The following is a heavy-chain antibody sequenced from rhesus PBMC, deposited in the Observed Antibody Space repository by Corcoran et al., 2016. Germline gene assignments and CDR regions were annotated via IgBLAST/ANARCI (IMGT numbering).Heavy chain of an antibody. CDR1: GGSISSSY. CDR3: ARPYSGSWTLFDY. Sequence: QLQLQESGPGLVKPSETLSVTCAVSGGSISSSYWSWIRQAPGKGLEWIGYIYGSGSSTNYNPSLTSRVTLSVDTSKNHLSLKLSSVTTADTAVYYCARPYSGSWTLFDYWGQGVLVTVSS. V-gene: IGHV4-169*01. CDR2: IYGSGSST. D-gene: IGHD6-25*01. J-gene: IGHJ4*01.